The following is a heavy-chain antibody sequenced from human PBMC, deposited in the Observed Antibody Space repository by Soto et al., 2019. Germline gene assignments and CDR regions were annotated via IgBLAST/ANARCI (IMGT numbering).Heavy chain of an antibody. V-gene: IGHV3-33*01. CDR1: GFTFSSYG. J-gene: IGHJ4*02. CDR3: ARDHSGSYFFDY. CDR2: IWYDGSNK. D-gene: IGHD1-26*01. Sequence: QVQLVESGGGVVQPGRSLRLSCAASGFTFSSYGMHWVRQAPGKGLEWVAVIWYDGSNKYYADSVKGRFTISRDNSKNTLYLQMNSLRAEDTAVYYCARDHSGSYFFDYWGQGTLVTVSS.